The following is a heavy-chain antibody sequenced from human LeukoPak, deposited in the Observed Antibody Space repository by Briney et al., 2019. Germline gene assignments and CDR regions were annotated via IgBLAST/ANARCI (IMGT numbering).Heavy chain of an antibody. V-gene: IGHV3-23*01. CDR1: GFTFSSYA. Sequence: GGSLRLSCAASGFTFSSYAMSWVRQAPGKGLEWVSSISGSGGNTFYADSVKGRFTISRDNSKTTLFLQMNSLKAEDTAVYYCATGGRSGVALERWGQGTLVTVSS. J-gene: IGHJ4*02. D-gene: IGHD1-1*01. CDR2: ISGSGGNT. CDR3: ATGGRSGVALER.